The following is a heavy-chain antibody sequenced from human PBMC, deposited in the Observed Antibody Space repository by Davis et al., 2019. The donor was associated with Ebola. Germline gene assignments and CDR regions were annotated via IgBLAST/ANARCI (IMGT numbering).Heavy chain of an antibody. V-gene: IGHV3-30*02. CDR3: TQLRVNEGSDV. Sequence: PGGSLRLSCAASGFTFSSYGMHWVRQAPGKRLEWLAFIHDDGIHAFYRDSVRGRFTVSRDNSQNTMSLQMNGLTAEDTAVYYCTQLRVNEGSDVWGQGTTVTVSS. D-gene: IGHD3-3*01. CDR2: IHDDGIHA. J-gene: IGHJ6*02. CDR1: GFTFSSYG.